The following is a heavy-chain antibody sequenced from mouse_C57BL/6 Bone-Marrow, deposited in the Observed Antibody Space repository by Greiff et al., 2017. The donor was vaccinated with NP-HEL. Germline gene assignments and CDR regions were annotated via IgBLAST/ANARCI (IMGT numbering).Heavy chain of an antibody. V-gene: IGHV5-4*01. J-gene: IGHJ3*01. CDR2: ISDGGSYT. CDR1: GFTFSSYA. CDR3: ARDRGAAWFAY. Sequence: EVNVVESGGGLVKPGGSLKLSCAASGFTFSSYAMSWVRQTPEKRLEWVATISDGGSYTSYPDNVKGRFTISRDNAKNNLYLQMSHLKSEDTAMYYCARDRGAAWFAYWGQGTLVTVSA. D-gene: IGHD3-3*01.